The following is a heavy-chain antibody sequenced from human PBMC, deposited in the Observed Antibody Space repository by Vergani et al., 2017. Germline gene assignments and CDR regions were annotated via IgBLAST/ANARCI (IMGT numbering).Heavy chain of an antibody. CDR3: ARHFPMRAGDLLDY. CDR2: IDPSDSYT. D-gene: IGHD7-27*01. Sequence: VQLVQSGAEVKKPGASVKVSCKASGYSFTSYWISWVRQMPGKGLEWMGRIDPSDSYTNYSPSFQGHVTISADKSISTAYLQWSSLKASDTAMYYCARHFPMRAGDLLDYWGQGTLVTVSS. CDR1: GYSFTSYW. J-gene: IGHJ4*02. V-gene: IGHV5-10-1*01.